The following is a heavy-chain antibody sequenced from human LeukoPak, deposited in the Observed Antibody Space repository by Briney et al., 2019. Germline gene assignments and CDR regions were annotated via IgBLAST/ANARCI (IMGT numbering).Heavy chain of an antibody. V-gene: IGHV4-31*03. Sequence: PLQTLSLTCTLSGGSITSGRYYWTWIRQHPQRGLEWIGYVSYSGSTNYNSSLKSRLTISADTSKNQFYLRLTSVTAADTAVYYCARDPRGDITGTTFDRWGQGTLVTVSS. CDR3: ARDPRGDITGTTFDR. CDR1: GGSITSGRYY. CDR2: VSYSGST. D-gene: IGHD1-20*01. J-gene: IGHJ5*02.